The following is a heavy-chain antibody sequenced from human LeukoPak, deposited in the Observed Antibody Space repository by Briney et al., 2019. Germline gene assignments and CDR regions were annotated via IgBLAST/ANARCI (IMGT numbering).Heavy chain of an antibody. CDR3: ARGWFGQLLQDY. CDR1: GYTFTSYD. J-gene: IGHJ4*02. CDR2: MNPNSGNT. D-gene: IGHD3-10*01. V-gene: IGHV1-8*01. Sequence: ASVKLSCKASGYTFTSYDINWVRQATGQGPEWMGWMNPNSGNTGYAQQFQGRVAMTRTTSTSTAYMELSSLRSDDTAVYYCARGWFGQLLQDYWGQGTLVTVSS.